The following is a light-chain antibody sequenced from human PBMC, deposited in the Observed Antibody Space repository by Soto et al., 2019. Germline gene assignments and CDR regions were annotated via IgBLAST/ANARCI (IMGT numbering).Light chain of an antibody. CDR1: QSITKY. CDR2: DAS. CDR3: QQYNSYST. J-gene: IGKJ1*01. Sequence: DIQMTQSPSSLSSSVGDIFTMTCRASQSITKYLNWYQQKPGKAPKLLIYDASSLESGVPSRFSGSGSGTEFTLTISSLQPDDFATYYCQQYNSYSTFGQGTKVDIK. V-gene: IGKV1-5*01.